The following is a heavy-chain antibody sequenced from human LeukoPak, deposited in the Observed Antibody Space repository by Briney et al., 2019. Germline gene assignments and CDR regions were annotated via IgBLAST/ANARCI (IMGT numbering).Heavy chain of an antibody. CDR2: IYYSGST. CDR3: ARRTVAGTDYYFDY. CDR1: GGSISSYY. J-gene: IGHJ4*02. D-gene: IGHD6-19*01. V-gene: IGHV4-59*08. Sequence: SETLSLTCTVSGGSISSYYWSWIRQPPGKGLEWIGYIYYSGSTNYNPSLKSRVTISVDTSKNQFSLKLSSVTAADTAVYYCARRTVAGTDYYFDYWGQGTLVTVSS.